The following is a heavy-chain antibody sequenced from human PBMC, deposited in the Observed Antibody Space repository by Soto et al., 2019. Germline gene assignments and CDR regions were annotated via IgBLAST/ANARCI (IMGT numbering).Heavy chain of an antibody. Sequence: QAQLVESGGGVVQPGGSLRLSCAASGFSFSVYGMHWFRQAPGKGLEWVAIISYDGSNKYYRDSVRGRFTISRDNSNSTMYLQMISLRPKDTVIYFCANVAADFDYWGQGTRVTVSS. CDR2: ISYDGSNK. CDR1: GFSFSVYG. D-gene: IGHD5-12*01. V-gene: IGHV3-30*12. CDR3: ANVAADFDY. J-gene: IGHJ4*02.